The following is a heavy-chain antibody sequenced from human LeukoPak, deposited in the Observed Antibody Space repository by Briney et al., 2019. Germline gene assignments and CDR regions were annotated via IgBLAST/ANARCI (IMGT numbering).Heavy chain of an antibody. CDR3: ARHLTYDSTGPRGYFNL. CDR1: GGSISSSSHY. J-gene: IGHJ2*01. CDR2: IYYTGNT. Sequence: SETLSLTCTVSGGSISSSSHYWGWIRQPPGKGLEWIGSIYYTGNTYYNPSLKSRVTISVDTSKNQFSLKLTTVTAADTTVYYCARHLTYDSTGPRGYFNLWGRGTLVTVSS. V-gene: IGHV4-39*01. D-gene: IGHD3-22*01.